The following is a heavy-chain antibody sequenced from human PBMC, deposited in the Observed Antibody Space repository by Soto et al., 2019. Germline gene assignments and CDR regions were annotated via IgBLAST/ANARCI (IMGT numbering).Heavy chain of an antibody. J-gene: IGHJ3*02. D-gene: IGHD3-9*01. V-gene: IGHV4-59*01. Sequence: SETLSLTCTVSGGSISSYYWSWIRQPPGKGLEWIGYIYYSGSTNYNPSLKSRVTISVDTSKNQFSLKLSSVTAADTAVYYCARVGGGPYYDILTGPGSFDIWGQGTMVTVSS. CDR3: ARVGGGPYYDILTGPGSFDI. CDR1: GGSISSYY. CDR2: IYYSGST.